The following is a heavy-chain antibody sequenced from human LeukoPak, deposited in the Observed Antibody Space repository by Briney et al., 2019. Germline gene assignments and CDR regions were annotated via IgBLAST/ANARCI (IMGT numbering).Heavy chain of an antibody. CDR1: GSFLHKHY. CDR3: ASHSPPIAVAGPFDY. Sequence: SETLSLTCSVSGSFLHKHYWSWIRQAPGKGLEWIGYIYYNGDTKYNPSLESRVTISRDTSQSQFSLELTSVTAADTAVYYCASHSPPIAVAGPFDYWGQGTLVTVSS. CDR2: IYYNGDT. J-gene: IGHJ4*02. D-gene: IGHD6-19*01. V-gene: IGHV4-59*11.